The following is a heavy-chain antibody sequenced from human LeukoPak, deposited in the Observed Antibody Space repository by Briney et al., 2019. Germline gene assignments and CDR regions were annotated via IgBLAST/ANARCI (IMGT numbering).Heavy chain of an antibody. D-gene: IGHD4-17*01. Sequence: PGGSLRLPCAASGFTFSSYAMSWVRQAPGKGLEWVAVIWSDGSNKYYADSVKGRFTISRDNSKNTLYLQMNSLRADDTAVYYCTWGVTTGDYWGQGTLVTVSS. J-gene: IGHJ4*02. CDR3: TWGVTTGDY. CDR2: IWSDGSNK. CDR1: GFTFSSYA. V-gene: IGHV3-33*08.